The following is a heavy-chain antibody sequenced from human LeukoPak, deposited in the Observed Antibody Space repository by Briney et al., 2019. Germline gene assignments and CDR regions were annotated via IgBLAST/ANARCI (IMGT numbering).Heavy chain of an antibody. CDR2: ISSSSSSYT. D-gene: IGHD3-16*01. J-gene: IGHJ4*02. CDR3: ARVRGSYSIDY. Sequence: PGGSLRLSCATSGFTFSDYYMSWIRQAREKGLEWVSYISSSSSSYTKYADSVKGRFTIARDNAKNSLDLQMNSLRAEDTAVYYCARVRGSYSIDYWGQGTLVTVSS. CDR1: GFTFSDYY. V-gene: IGHV3-11*06.